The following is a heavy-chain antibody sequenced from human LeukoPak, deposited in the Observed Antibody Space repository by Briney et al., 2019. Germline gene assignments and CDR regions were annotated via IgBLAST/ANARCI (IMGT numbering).Heavy chain of an antibody. V-gene: IGHV4-59*12. D-gene: IGHD6-13*01. CDR1: GGSISSYY. Sequence: PSETLSLTCTVSGGSISSYYWSWIRQPPGKGLEWIGYIYYSGSTNYNPSLKSRVTISVDTSKNQLSLKLSSVTAADTAVYYWAREEEKQQLRRFDPWGQGTLVTVSS. CDR3: AREEEKQQLRRFDP. CDR2: IYYSGST. J-gene: IGHJ5*02.